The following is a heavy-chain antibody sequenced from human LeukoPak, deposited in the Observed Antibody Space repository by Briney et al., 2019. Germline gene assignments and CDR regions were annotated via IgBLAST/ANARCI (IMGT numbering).Heavy chain of an antibody. CDR2: IYYSGST. J-gene: IGHJ4*02. V-gene: IGHV4-39*01. CDR3: ARLVPPGGGDCTGSNCHSVYYFDY. Sequence: SETLSLTCSVSGGSISSSSYYWGWIRQTPGKGLEWIGSIYYSGSTYYNPSLKSRITTSIDMSKNQFSLKLNSVTAADTAVYYCARLVPPGGGDCTGSNCHSVYYFDYWGQGTLVTVSS. D-gene: IGHD2-8*02. CDR1: GGSISSSSYY.